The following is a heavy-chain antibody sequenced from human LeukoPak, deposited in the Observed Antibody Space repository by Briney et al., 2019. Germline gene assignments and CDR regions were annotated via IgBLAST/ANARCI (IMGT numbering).Heavy chain of an antibody. Sequence: PGGSLRLSCAASGFTFDDYAMHWARQAPGKGLEWVSLISSDGGSTYYVDSVTGRFTISRDKSKNSLYLQMNSLRTEDTALYYCAKDIWPGWWLQLDYWGQGTLVTVSS. CDR1: GFTFDDYA. CDR3: AKDIWPGWWLQLDY. CDR2: ISSDGGST. D-gene: IGHD5-24*01. J-gene: IGHJ4*02. V-gene: IGHV3-43*02.